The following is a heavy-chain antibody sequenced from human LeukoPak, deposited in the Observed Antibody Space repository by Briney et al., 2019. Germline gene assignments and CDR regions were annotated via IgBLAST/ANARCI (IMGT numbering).Heavy chain of an antibody. CDR3: ARDRVGATTGFDY. J-gene: IGHJ4*02. Sequence: SETLSLTYTVSGGSIRSYYWSWIRQPPGKGLEWIGYIYYSGSTNYNPSLKSRVTISVDTSKNQFSLKLSSVTAADTAVYYCARDRVGATTGFDYWGQGTLVTVSS. D-gene: IGHD1-26*01. CDR2: IYYSGST. CDR1: GGSIRSYY. V-gene: IGHV4-59*01.